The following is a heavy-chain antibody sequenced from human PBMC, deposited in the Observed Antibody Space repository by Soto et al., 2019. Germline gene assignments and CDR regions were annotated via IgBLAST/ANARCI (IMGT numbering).Heavy chain of an antibody. CDR2: IDPEEGET. V-gene: IGHV1-24*01. CDR1: GHTLTALS. Sequence: ASVKVSCKVSGHTLTALSIHWVRQAPGQGLEWMGAIDPEEGETIYAQRFQGRVTVTEDTSTDTAYLELSGLRSEDTAIYYCATDPLDVFNLWGQGTMVTVS. J-gene: IGHJ3*01. CDR3: ATDPLDVFNL.